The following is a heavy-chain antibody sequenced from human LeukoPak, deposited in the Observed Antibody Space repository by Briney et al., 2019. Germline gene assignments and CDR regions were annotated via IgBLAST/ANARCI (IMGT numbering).Heavy chain of an antibody. CDR2: IHYSGNT. V-gene: IGHV4-59*08. J-gene: IGHJ6*02. D-gene: IGHD1-14*01. CDR3: ARHSPGYYYYGMDV. CDR1: GASVSGFY. Sequence: SETLSLTCTVSGASVSGFYWSWIRQPPGKGLEWIGYIHYSGNTNYNPSLKSRVTISVDTSKNQFSLKLSSVTAADTAVYYCARHSPGYYYYGMDVWGQGTTVTVSS.